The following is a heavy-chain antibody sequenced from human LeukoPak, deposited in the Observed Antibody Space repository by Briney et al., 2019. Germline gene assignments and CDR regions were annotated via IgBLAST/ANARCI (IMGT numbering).Heavy chain of an antibody. CDR1: GFSFDDYA. V-gene: IGHV3-9*03. Sequence: GGSLRLSCVASGFSFDDYAMHWVRQAPGKGLEWVSGINWNSGSIGYADSVKGRFTISRDNAKNSLYLQMNGLRLEDMALYYCAKGTSSGWYFYYYMDVWGKGTTVTISS. CDR3: AKGTSSGWYFYYYMDV. J-gene: IGHJ6*03. CDR2: INWNSGSI. D-gene: IGHD6-19*01.